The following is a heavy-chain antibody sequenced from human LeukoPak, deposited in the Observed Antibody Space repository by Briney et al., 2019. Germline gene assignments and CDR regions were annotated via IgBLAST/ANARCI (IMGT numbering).Heavy chain of an antibody. CDR1: GGSFSGYY. Sequence: SETLSLTCAVYGGSFSGYYWSWIRQPPGKGLEWIGEINHSGSTNYNPSLKSRVTISVDTSKNQFSLKLSSVTAADTAVYYCARGFYGSGSYHDRKNNWFDPWGQGTLVTVSS. J-gene: IGHJ5*02. CDR2: INHSGST. CDR3: ARGFYGSGSYHDRKNNWFDP. D-gene: IGHD3-10*01. V-gene: IGHV4-34*01.